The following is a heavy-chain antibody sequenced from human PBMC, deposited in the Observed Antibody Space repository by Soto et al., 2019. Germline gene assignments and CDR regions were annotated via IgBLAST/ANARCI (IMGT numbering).Heavy chain of an antibody. CDR1: GGSISSGGYY. D-gene: IGHD7-27*01. J-gene: IGHJ4*02. CDR2: IYYSGST. Sequence: SETLSLTCTVSGGSISSGGYYWSWIRQHPGKGLVWIGYIYYSGSTYYNPSLKIRVTISVDTSKNQFSLKLSSVTAADTAVYYCARDPKTSGGQHWAFNYFDSWGQGTLVTVSS. V-gene: IGHV4-31*03. CDR3: ARDPKTSGGQHWAFNYFDS.